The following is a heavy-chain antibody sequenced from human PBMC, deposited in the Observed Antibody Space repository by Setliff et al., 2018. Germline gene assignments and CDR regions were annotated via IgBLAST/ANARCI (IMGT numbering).Heavy chain of an antibody. J-gene: IGHJ6*04. V-gene: IGHV1-69*05. CDR3: ARGTDYHGSGSYWAKDV. CDR2: TIPSFGSA. Sequence: SVKVSCKASGGTFRSYGISWVRQAPGQGLEWMGGTIPSFGSANYAQKFQDRVTIITDESTSTAYMELSSLRTEDTAVYYCARGTDYHGSGSYWAKDVWGKGTTVTVSS. CDR1: GGTFRSYG. D-gene: IGHD3-10*01.